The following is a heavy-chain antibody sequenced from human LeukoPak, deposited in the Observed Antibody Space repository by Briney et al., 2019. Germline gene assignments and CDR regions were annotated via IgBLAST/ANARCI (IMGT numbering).Heavy chain of an antibody. CDR3: ARRELLDAFDI. D-gene: IGHD1-26*01. Sequence: PSQTLSLTRTVPGGSIRRGSYYWSCIRQPAGNGLECIGRIYTSGSTNYNPSLKTRVTISVDTPKNQFSLKLSAVTAADTAVYYCARRELLDAFDIWGQGTMVTVSS. J-gene: IGHJ3*02. CDR2: IYTSGST. CDR1: GGSIRRGSYY. V-gene: IGHV4-61*02.